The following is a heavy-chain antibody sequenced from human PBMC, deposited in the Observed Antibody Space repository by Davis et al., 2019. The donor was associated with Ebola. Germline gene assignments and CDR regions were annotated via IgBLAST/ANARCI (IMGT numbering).Heavy chain of an antibody. Sequence: SETLSLTCTVSGDSIISGDYSWSWIRQPPGKGLEWIGHIYHTGSPAYSSSLKSRVSISLDWSKNQFSLMLRSATAADTAIYYCARGSYPARGWLDPWGQGTLVTVS. V-gene: IGHV4-30-2*01. CDR2: IYHTGSP. CDR3: ARGSYPARGWLDP. J-gene: IGHJ5*02. CDR1: GDSIISGDYS.